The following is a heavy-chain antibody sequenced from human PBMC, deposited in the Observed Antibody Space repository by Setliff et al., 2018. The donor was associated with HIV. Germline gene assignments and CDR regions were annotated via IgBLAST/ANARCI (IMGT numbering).Heavy chain of an antibody. J-gene: IGHJ3*02. CDR1: GYYFTTYW. V-gene: IGHV5-51*01. Sequence: GESLKISCKTSGYYFTTYWIAWVRQMPGKGLEWMGTIFPGDSDTRYSPSFQGQVTISADKSISTAYVQWSGLKASDTAMYYCARRPYYDSWSGHQAFDIWGQGTMVTVSS. D-gene: IGHD3-3*01. CDR2: IFPGDSDT. CDR3: ARRPYYDSWSGHQAFDI.